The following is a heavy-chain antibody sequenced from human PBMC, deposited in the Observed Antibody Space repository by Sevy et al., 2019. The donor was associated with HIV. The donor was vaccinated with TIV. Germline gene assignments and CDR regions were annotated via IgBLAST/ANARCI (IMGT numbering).Heavy chain of an antibody. Sequence: GGCLRLSCAASGFTFSSYNFNWVRQAPGKGLEWVSSISSSSSYIYYADSVKGRFTISRDNAKNSLYLQMSSLRVEDTAVYYCARPMYYDFSYGMDVWGQGTTVIVSS. J-gene: IGHJ6*02. D-gene: IGHD3-3*01. V-gene: IGHV3-21*01. CDR1: GFTFSSYN. CDR3: ARPMYYDFSYGMDV. CDR2: ISSSSSYI.